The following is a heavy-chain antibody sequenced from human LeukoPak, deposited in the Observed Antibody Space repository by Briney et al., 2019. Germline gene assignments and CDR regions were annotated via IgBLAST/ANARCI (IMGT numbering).Heavy chain of an antibody. Sequence: PGGPLRPSLEPPGFPFISNTMNWVGQPPGKGRGWASSISSSSSYIYYADSVKGRFTISRDNAKNSLYLQMNSLRAEDTAVYYCARVRGKIAVAGTFDYWGQGTLVTVSS. CDR3: ARVRGKIAVAGTFDY. J-gene: IGHJ4*02. CDR1: GFPFISNT. D-gene: IGHD6-19*01. CDR2: ISSSSSYI. V-gene: IGHV3-21*01.